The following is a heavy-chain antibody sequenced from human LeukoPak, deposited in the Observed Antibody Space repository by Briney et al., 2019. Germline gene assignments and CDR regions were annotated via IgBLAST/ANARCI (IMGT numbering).Heavy chain of an antibody. CDR1: GFTFDDSG. CDR3: ARGHDYANYMDV. Sequence: PGGSLRLSCAASGFTFDDSGMSWVRQAPGKGLEWVSGINWTGGSTGYADSVKGRFTISKDNAKNSLYLQMNSLRAEDTAVYYCARGHDYANYMDVWGKGTTVTVSS. J-gene: IGHJ6*03. D-gene: IGHD4-17*01. CDR2: INWTGGST. V-gene: IGHV3-20*04.